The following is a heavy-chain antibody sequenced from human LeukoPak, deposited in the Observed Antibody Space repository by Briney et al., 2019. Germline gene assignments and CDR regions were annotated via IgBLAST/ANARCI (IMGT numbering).Heavy chain of an antibody. CDR3: AKDGTKWLRQVVDYFDY. V-gene: IGHV3-23*01. CDR1: GFTFSSYA. J-gene: IGHJ4*02. D-gene: IGHD5-12*01. Sequence: GGSLRLSCAASGFTFSSYAMSWFRQAPGKGLEGVSAISGSGGSTYYADSVKGRFTIPRDNSKNKLYLQMNSLRAEDTAVYYCAKDGTKWLRQVVDYFDYWGQGTLVTVSS. CDR2: ISGSGGST.